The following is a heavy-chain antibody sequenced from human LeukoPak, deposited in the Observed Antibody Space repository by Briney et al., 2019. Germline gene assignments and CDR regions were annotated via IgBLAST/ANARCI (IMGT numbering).Heavy chain of an antibody. CDR3: ARGRSGSYHVGFDY. V-gene: IGHV3-11*01. CDR1: GGSVSSGGYY. Sequence: LSLTCTVSGGSVSSGGYYMSWLRQAPGKGLERVSYISSSGSTIYYADSVKGRFTISRDNAKNPLYLQMNSLRAEDTAVYYCARGRSGSYHVGFDYWGQGTLVTVSS. CDR2: ISSSGSTI. D-gene: IGHD1-26*01. J-gene: IGHJ4*02.